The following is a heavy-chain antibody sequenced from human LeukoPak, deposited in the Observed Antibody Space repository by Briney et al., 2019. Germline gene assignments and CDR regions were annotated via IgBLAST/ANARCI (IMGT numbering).Heavy chain of an antibody. J-gene: IGHJ4*02. CDR3: AKQSLYDSSGHFHY. V-gene: IGHV3-23*01. CDR1: GFTFSSYA. Sequence: SGGSLRLSCAASGFTFSSYAMSWVRQAPGKGLEWVSAISGSGGSTYYAVSVKGRFTISRDNSKNTLFLRMNSLRAEDTAVYFCAKQSLYDSSGHFHYWGQGTLVTVSS. D-gene: IGHD3-22*01. CDR2: ISGSGGST.